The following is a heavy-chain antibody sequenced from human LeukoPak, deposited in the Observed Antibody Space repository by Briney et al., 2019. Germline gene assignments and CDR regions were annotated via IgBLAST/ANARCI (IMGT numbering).Heavy chain of an antibody. V-gene: IGHV1-69-2*01. J-gene: IGHJ4*02. D-gene: IGHD6-13*01. CDR2: VDPEDGET. CDR1: GYTFTNYY. CDR3: ASGIAAAGN. Sequence: ASVKISYKVSGYTFTNYYMHWGPQAPGKGFEWIALVDPEDGETIYAETFQGRVTITADTSTDTAYMELSSLRSEDSAVYSCASGIAAAGNWGQGTLVTVSS.